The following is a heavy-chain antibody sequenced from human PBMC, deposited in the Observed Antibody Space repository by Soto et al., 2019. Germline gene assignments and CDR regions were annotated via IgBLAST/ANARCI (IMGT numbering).Heavy chain of an antibody. CDR2: IKSKTDGGTT. Sequence: SCAASGFTFSNAWMNWVRQAPGKGLEWVGRIKSKTDGGTTDYAAPVKGRFTISRDDSKNTLYLQMNSLKTEDTAVYYCTTDGPQWLVRRDYWGQGTLVTVSS. D-gene: IGHD6-19*01. J-gene: IGHJ4*02. CDR3: TTDGPQWLVRRDY. CDR1: GFTFSNAW. V-gene: IGHV3-15*07.